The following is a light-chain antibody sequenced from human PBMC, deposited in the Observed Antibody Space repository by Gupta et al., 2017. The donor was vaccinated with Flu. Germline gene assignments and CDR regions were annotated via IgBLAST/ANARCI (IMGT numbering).Light chain of an antibody. Sequence: GSQSVSNFLAWYLQKAGQAPRLLIYDASKRATGIPSRFSGSGSGTAFTLTISNLETEDFAVYYCQQRSNNIFTFGPGPRVDIK. CDR2: DAS. V-gene: IGKV3-11*01. J-gene: IGKJ3*01. CDR3: QQRSNNIFT. CDR1: QSVSNF.